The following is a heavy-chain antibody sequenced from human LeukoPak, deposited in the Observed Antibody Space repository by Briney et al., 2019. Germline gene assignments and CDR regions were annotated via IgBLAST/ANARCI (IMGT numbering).Heavy chain of an antibody. CDR3: AGVAYYSDRSAFAFFDY. Sequence: SGTLSLTCAVSGGSISSSNWWSWVRQPPGKGLEWIGEIYHSGSTNYNPSLKSRVTISVDKSKNQFSLKLSSVTAADTAVYYCAGVAYYSDRSAFAFFDYWGRGTLVTVSS. D-gene: IGHD3-22*01. J-gene: IGHJ4*02. CDR2: IYHSGST. V-gene: IGHV4-4*02. CDR1: GGSISSSNW.